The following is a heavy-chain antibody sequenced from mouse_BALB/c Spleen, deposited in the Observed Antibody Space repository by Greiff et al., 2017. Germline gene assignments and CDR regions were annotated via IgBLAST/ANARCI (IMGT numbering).Heavy chain of an antibody. D-gene: IGHD3-3*01. CDR3: ARSDRKGAMDY. J-gene: IGHJ4*01. Sequence: VQLVESGAELVRPGTSVKISCKASGYTFTNYWLGWVKQRPGHGLEWIGDIYPGGGYTNYNEKFKGKATLTADTSSSTAYMQLSSLTSEDSAVYFCARSDRKGAMDYWGQGTSVTVSS. CDR2: IYPGGGYT. V-gene: IGHV1-63*02. CDR1: GYTFTNYW.